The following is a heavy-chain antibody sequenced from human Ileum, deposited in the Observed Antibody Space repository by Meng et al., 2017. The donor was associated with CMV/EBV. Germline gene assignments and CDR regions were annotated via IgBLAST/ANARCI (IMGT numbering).Heavy chain of an antibody. CDR2: VNTDGSYT. CDR1: GVTFSSSW. CDR3: AGGDSGYVLN. D-gene: IGHD3-22*01. V-gene: IGHV3-74*01. Sequence: LPCAASGVTFSSSWMHWVRQAPGKGLVWVSRVNTDGSYTTYADSVKGRFTISRDNAKNTLYLQMSSLRPEDTAVYYCAGGDSGYVLNWGQGTLVTVSS. J-gene: IGHJ4*02.